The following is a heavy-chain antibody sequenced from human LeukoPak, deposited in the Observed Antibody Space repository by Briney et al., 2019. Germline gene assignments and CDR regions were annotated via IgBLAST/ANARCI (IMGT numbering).Heavy chain of an antibody. CDR3: ARPRYSYGDYYYMDV. Sequence: PSETLSLTCTVSGGSISSYYWSWIRQPPGKGLEWIGYIYYSGSTNYNPSLKSRVTISVDTSKNQFSLELSSVTAADTAVYYCARPRYSYGDYYYMDVWGKGTTVTISS. D-gene: IGHD5-18*01. CDR1: GGSISSYY. J-gene: IGHJ6*03. V-gene: IGHV4-59*08. CDR2: IYYSGST.